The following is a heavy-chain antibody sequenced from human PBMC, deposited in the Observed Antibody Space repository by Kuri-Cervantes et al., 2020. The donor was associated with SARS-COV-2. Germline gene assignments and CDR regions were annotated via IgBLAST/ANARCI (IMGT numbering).Heavy chain of an antibody. CDR1: GYTFTSYG. CDR3: ARARAIITMVRGVKNNWFDP. J-gene: IGHJ5*02. Sequence: ASVKVSCKASGYTFTSYGISWVRQAPGQGLEWMGWINPNSGGTNYAQKFQGRVTMTRDTSISTAYMELSSLRSDDTAVYYCARARAIITMVRGVKNNWFDPWGQGTLVTVSS. CDR2: INPNSGGT. D-gene: IGHD3-10*01. V-gene: IGHV1-2*02.